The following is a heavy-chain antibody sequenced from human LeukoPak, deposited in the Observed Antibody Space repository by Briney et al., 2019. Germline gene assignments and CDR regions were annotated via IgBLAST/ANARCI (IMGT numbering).Heavy chain of an antibody. V-gene: IGHV5-51*01. J-gene: IGHJ3*02. CDR3: ASLSGYDAGFNDAFDI. CDR1: GYRFTSYW. CDR2: IYPGDSDT. Sequence: GESLKISCKGSGYRFTSYWIGWVRQMPGKGLEWMGIIYPGDSDTRYSPSFQGQVTISADKSISTAYLQWSSLKASDTAMYYCASLSGYDAGFNDAFDIWGQGTMVTVSS. D-gene: IGHD5-12*01.